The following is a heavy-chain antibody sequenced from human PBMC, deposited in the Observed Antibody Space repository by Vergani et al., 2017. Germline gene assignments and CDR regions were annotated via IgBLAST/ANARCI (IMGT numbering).Heavy chain of an antibody. Sequence: QVQLVQSGAEVKKPGASVKVSCKASGYTFTGYYMQWVRQAPGQGLEWRGWINPNSGGTKYAQKFLGRVTMTRDTSISTAYMELSRLGSDDTAVYYCARDQSIVFCSSTSCFEGWFDPWGQGTLVTVSS. CDR2: INPNSGGT. D-gene: IGHD2-2*01. V-gene: IGHV1-2*02. CDR1: GYTFTGYY. CDR3: ARDQSIVFCSSTSCFEGWFDP. J-gene: IGHJ5*02.